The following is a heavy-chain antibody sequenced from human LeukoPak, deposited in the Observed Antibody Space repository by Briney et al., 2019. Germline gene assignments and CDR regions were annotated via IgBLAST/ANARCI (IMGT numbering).Heavy chain of an antibody. CDR2: IIASDGST. CDR1: GYSFTRYF. J-gene: IGHJ4*02. Sequence: GASVKVSCKASGYSFTRYFIHWVRQAPGQGLEWMGIIIASDGSTSYAQKFKGRVTMTRDTSTSTVYMELSSLRSEDTAVYYSARGKVVTMVRGVIITYFDYWGQGTLVTVSS. V-gene: IGHV1-46*01. D-gene: IGHD3-10*01. CDR3: ARGKVVTMVRGVIITYFDY.